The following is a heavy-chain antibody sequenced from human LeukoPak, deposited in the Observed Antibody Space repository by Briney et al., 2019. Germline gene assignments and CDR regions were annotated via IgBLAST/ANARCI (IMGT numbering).Heavy chain of an antibody. CDR3: ARRYCTSTSCYGLFHNDY. D-gene: IGHD2-2*01. CDR1: GYSFTSYW. J-gene: IGHJ4*02. V-gene: IGHV5-10-1*01. Sequence: GESLKISCKGSGYSFTSYWISWVRQMPGKGLEWMGRIDPTDSYTNYSPSFQGHVTISADKSISTAYLQWSSLKASDTAMYYCARRYCTSTSCYGLFHNDYWGQGTLVTVSS. CDR2: IDPTDSYT.